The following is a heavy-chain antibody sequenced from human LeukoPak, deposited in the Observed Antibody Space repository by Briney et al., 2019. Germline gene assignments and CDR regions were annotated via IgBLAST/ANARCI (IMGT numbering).Heavy chain of an antibody. CDR2: IYYSGST. CDR1: GGSISSYY. D-gene: IGHD1-26*01. CDR3: ARGLSGSHYVALDY. V-gene: IGHV4-59*01. Sequence: SETLSLTCTVSGGSISSYYWSWIRKPPGKGLEWIGYIYYSGSTNYNPSLKSRVTISVDTSKNQFSLKLSSVTAADTAVYYCARGLSGSHYVALDYWGQGTLVTVSS. J-gene: IGHJ4*02.